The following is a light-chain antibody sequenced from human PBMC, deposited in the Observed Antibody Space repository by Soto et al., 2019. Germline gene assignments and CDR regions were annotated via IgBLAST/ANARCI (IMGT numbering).Light chain of an antibody. V-gene: IGLV2-14*01. J-gene: IGLJ2*01. CDR3: TSKTSRTYVV. CDR1: SSDVGGYNY. Sequence: QSALTQPASVSGSPGQSITISCTGTSSDVGGYNYVSWYQQHPGKAPKLMIYEVNNRPSGVSNRFSGSKSGNTASLTISGLQAEDEADYYCTSKTSRTYVVFGGGTKVTVL. CDR2: EVN.